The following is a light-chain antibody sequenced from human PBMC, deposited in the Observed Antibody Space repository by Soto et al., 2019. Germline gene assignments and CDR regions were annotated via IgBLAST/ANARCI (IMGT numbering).Light chain of an antibody. CDR2: DVN. V-gene: IGLV2-11*01. J-gene: IGLJ1*01. CDR3: CSYAGSYSIYV. CDR1: SSDVGGYNY. Sequence: QSVLTQPRSMSGSRGQSVTISCTGTSSDVGGYNYVSWYQQHPGKAPKLMIYDVNKRPSGVPDRFSGSKSDNTASLTITGLQSEDEAEYYCCSYAGSYSIYVFGTGTKVTVL.